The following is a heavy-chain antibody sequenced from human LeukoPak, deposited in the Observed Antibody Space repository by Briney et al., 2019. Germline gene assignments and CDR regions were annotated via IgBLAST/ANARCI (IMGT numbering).Heavy chain of an antibody. V-gene: IGHV4-59*01. CDR1: GGSISSYY. J-gene: IGHJ1*01. CDR2: IYYSGST. CDR3: ARVSYDSSEFQH. Sequence: SETLSLTCTVSGGSISSYYWSWIRQPPGKGLEWIGYIYYSGSTNYNPSLKSRVTISVDTSKNQFSLKLSSVTAADTAVYYCARVSYDSSEFQHWGQGTLATVSS. D-gene: IGHD3-22*01.